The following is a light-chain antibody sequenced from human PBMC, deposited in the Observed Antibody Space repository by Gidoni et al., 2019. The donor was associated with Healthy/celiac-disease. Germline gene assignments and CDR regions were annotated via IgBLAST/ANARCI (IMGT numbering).Light chain of an antibody. V-gene: IGKV1-9*01. Sequence: DIQLTQSPSFLSASVGDRVTITCWASQGISIYLAWYQQKPGKAPKLLIYAASTVQSGVPSRFSGSGSGTEFTLTISSLQPEDFATYYCQQLNSYPWTFGQGTKVEIK. J-gene: IGKJ1*01. CDR3: QQLNSYPWT. CDR2: AAS. CDR1: QGISIY.